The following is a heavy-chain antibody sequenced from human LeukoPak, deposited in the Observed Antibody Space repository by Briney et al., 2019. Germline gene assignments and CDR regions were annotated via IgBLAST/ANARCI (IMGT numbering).Heavy chain of an antibody. J-gene: IGHJ4*02. V-gene: IGHV3-48*01. CDR1: GFTFSSYS. D-gene: IGHD2-2*01. CDR3: AREVVPAAPLDY. CDR2: ISSCSSTI. Sequence: QTGGSLRLSCAASGFTFSSYSMNWVRQAPGKGLEWVSYISSCSSTIYYADSVKGRFTISRDNAKNSLYLQMNSLRAEDTAVYYCAREVVPAAPLDYWGQGTLVTVSS.